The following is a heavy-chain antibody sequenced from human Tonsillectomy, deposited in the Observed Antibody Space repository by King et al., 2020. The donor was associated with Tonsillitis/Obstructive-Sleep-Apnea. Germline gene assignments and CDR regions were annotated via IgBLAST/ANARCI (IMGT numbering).Heavy chain of an antibody. J-gene: IGHJ3*02. V-gene: IGHV3-9*01. Sequence: VQLVESGGGLVQPGRSLRLSCAASGFTFDDYAMHWVRQAPGKGLEWVSGISWNSGTIGYADSVKGRFTISRDNAKNSLSLQMNSLRAEDTALYYCAKDFVSRIGWESGFDIWGQGTMVTVSS. D-gene: IGHD5/OR15-5a*01. CDR1: GFTFDDYA. CDR3: AKDFVSRIGWESGFDI. CDR2: ISWNSGTI.